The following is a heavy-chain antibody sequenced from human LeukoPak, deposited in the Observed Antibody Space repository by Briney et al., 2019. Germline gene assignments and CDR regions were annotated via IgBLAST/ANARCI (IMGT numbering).Heavy chain of an antibody. J-gene: IGHJ6*03. CDR2: IYYSGST. V-gene: IGHV4-59*01. CDR1: GGSFSGYY. Sequence: SETLSLTCAVYGGSFSGYYWSWIRQPPGKGLEWIGYIYYSGSTNYNPSLKSRVTISVDMSKNQFSLKLSSVTAADTAVYYCARVWDYYYMDVWGKGTTVTISS. CDR3: ARVWDYYYMDV. D-gene: IGHD3-16*01.